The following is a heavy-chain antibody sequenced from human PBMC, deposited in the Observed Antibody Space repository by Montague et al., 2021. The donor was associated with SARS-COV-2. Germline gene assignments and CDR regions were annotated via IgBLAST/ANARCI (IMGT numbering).Heavy chain of an antibody. J-gene: IGHJ4*02. D-gene: IGHD6-19*01. CDR2: ISSRGDII. CDR3: VREGLAGTWYYFDY. CDR1: GFSFRSYS. Sequence: SLRLSCAASGFSFRSYSMNWVRQAPGKGLEWVSYISSRGDIIYQADSVKGRFTISRDNAKNSLYLQMNSLRDEDTAVCYCVREGLAGTWYYFDYWGQGTLVTVSS. V-gene: IGHV3-48*02.